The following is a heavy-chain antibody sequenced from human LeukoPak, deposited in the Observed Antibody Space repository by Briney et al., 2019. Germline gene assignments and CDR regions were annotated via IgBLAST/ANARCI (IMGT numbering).Heavy chain of an antibody. D-gene: IGHD1-26*01. V-gene: IGHV3-23*01. CDR3: AAQWEVLRMFGY. CDR1: GFTFSSYA. Sequence: GGSLRLSCAASGFTFSSYAMSWVRQAPGKGLEWVSAVSGSGGGTYYADSVKGRFTISRDNSKNTLYLQMNSLRAEDTAVYYCAAQWEVLRMFGYWGQGTLVTVSS. CDR2: VSGSGGGT. J-gene: IGHJ4*02.